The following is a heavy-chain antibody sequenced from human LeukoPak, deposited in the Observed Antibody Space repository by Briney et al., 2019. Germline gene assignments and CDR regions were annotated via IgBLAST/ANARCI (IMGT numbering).Heavy chain of an antibody. V-gene: IGHV3-48*03. D-gene: IGHD2-21*02. Sequence: PGGSLRLSCAASGFTFSSYEMNWVRQAPGKGLEWVSYISSSGSTIYNADSVKGRFTISRDNAKNALYLQMNSLRAEDTAVYYCARDPADCGGDCYPSTSYYFDYWGQGTLVTVSS. CDR2: ISSSGSTI. CDR3: ARDPADCGGDCYPSTSYYFDY. CDR1: GFTFSSYE. J-gene: IGHJ4*02.